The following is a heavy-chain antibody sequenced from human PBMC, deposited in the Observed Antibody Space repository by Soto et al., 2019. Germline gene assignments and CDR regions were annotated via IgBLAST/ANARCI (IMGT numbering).Heavy chain of an antibody. CDR3: ARRLIAAAGVYNWFDP. CDR2: IYHSGST. D-gene: IGHD6-13*01. Sequence: QVQLQESGPGLVKPSGTLSLTCAVSGGSISSSNWWSWVRQPPGKGLEWIGEIYHSGSTNYNPSLKGRVTIPVDKSKNQFSLQLSSVTAADTAVYYCARRLIAAAGVYNWFDPWGQGTLVTVSS. CDR1: GGSISSSNW. J-gene: IGHJ5*02. V-gene: IGHV4-4*02.